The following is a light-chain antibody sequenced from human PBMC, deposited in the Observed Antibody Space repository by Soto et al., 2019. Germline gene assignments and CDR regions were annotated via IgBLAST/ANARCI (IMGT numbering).Light chain of an antibody. Sequence: ILRTQSPATLSVSPGERATLSCRASQSVYHNLAWYQQKPGQAPRLLISEASNRATGIPARFSGSGSGTDLTLTISSLEPEDFAVYYCHQRQYWPPITFGQGTRLEIK. CDR3: HQRQYWPPIT. V-gene: IGKV3-11*01. J-gene: IGKJ5*01. CDR2: EAS. CDR1: QSVYHN.